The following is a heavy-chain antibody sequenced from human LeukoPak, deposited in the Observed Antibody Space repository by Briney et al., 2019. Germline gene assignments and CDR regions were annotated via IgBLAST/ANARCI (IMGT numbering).Heavy chain of an antibody. Sequence: ASVKVSCKASGYTFTSYDINWVRQATGQGLEWMGWMNPNSGNTGCAQKFQGRVTMTRNTSISTAYMELRSLRSDDTAVYYCARERIAAAGRGFDPWGQGTLVTVSS. CDR3: ARERIAAAGRGFDP. CDR1: GYTFTSYD. J-gene: IGHJ5*02. D-gene: IGHD6-13*01. CDR2: MNPNSGNT. V-gene: IGHV1-8*01.